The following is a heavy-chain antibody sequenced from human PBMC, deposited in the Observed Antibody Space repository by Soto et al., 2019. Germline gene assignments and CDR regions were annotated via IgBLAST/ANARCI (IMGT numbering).Heavy chain of an antibody. Sequence: EVQLVESGGGLVQPGRSLRLSCAASGFTFDDYAMHWVRQAPGKGLEWVSGISLNSGSIGYADSVKGRFTISRDNAKNSLYLQMNSLRAEDTALYYCAKDGGPHTVQPSDYWGQGTLVTVSS. CDR3: AKDGGPHTVQPSDY. CDR2: ISLNSGSI. J-gene: IGHJ4*02. CDR1: GFTFDDYA. D-gene: IGHD1-1*01. V-gene: IGHV3-9*01.